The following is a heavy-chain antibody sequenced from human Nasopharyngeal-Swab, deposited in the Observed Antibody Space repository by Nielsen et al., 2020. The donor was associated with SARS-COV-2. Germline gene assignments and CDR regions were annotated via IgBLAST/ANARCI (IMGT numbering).Heavy chain of an antibody. Sequence: GGSLRLSCAASGFGFSAFAMSWVRQAPGKGLEWVSAAGGNDGSTFYADSVRGRFTISRDNSKNTLYLQMNSLRAEDTVVYYCARDLGGAAAGTDYWGQGTLVTVSS. V-gene: IGHV3-23*01. D-gene: IGHD6-13*01. CDR2: AGGNDGST. J-gene: IGHJ4*02. CDR1: GFGFSAFA. CDR3: ARDLGGAAAGTDY.